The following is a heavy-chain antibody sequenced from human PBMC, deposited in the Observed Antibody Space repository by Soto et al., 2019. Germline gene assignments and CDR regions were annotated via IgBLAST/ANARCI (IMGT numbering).Heavy chain of an antibody. J-gene: IGHJ6*03. CDR1: GGSISSSSYY. CDR2: IYYSGST. CDR3: ARDVGRFRYYYYYMDV. Sequence: SETLSLTCTVSGGSISSSSYYWGWIRQPPGKGLEWIGSIYYSGSTYYNPSLKSRVTISVDTSKNQFSLKLSSVTAADTAVFYCARDVGRFRYYYYYMDVWGKGTTVTVSS. V-gene: IGHV4-39*02. D-gene: IGHD2-15*01.